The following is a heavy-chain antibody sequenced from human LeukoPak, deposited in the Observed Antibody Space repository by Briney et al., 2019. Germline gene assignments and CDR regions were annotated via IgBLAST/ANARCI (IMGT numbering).Heavy chain of an antibody. D-gene: IGHD3-10*01. J-gene: IGHJ4*02. V-gene: IGHV4-38-2*02. CDR2: MYHSGTT. CDR1: GYSISSGYY. Sequence: SETLSLTCTVSGYSISSGYYWGWIRQPPGKGLEWIGSMYHSGTTSYNPSLKSRVTMSVDTSKNQFSLELSSVTAADTAVYYCARVLDYYGSGTRDFDYWGQGTLVTVSS. CDR3: ARVLDYYGSGTRDFDY.